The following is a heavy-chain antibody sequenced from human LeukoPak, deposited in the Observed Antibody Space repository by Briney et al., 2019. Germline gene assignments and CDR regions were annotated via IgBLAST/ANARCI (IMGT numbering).Heavy chain of an antibody. D-gene: IGHD6-19*01. J-gene: IGHJ4*02. CDR2: IYYRGNT. CDR3: ARDREAVVFD. V-gene: IGHV4-39*07. CDR1: GGSISNIDYY. Sequence: PSETLSLTCTVSGGSISNIDYYWGCIRQPPGKGLEWIGSIYYRGNTFYNPSLQSRVTISVDTSKNQFSLKLSSVTAADTAVYYCARDREAVVFDWGQGTLVTVSS.